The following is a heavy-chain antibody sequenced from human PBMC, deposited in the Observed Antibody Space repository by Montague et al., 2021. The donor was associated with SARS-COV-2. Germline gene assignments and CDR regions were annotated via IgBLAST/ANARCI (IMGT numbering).Heavy chain of an antibody. CDR3: ARELGVVVTAFPMMDV. D-gene: IGHD2-21*02. V-gene: IGHV3-66*01. CDR1: GFTVSSNY. CDR2: IYSSGST. Sequence: SLRLSCAASGFTVSSNYMTWVRQAPGKGLEWISVIYSSGSTFYADSVKGRLTISGDNSKNTLYLQMNSLRAEDTAVYYCARELGVVVTAFPMMDVWGQGTTVTVSS. J-gene: IGHJ6*02.